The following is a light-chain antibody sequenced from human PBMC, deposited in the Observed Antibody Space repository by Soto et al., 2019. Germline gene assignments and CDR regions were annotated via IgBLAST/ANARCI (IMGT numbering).Light chain of an antibody. CDR1: QSVSGN. CDR3: QQYNDWPLYT. Sequence: EVVLTQSPATLSASPGGRASFSCRASQSVSGNLAWYQQKPGQAPRLLIYAASTRATGIPARFSGSGSGTQFTLTIDSLRSEDFAVYYCQQYNDWPLYTFGQGTRLDLK. CDR2: AAS. V-gene: IGKV3-15*01. J-gene: IGKJ2*01.